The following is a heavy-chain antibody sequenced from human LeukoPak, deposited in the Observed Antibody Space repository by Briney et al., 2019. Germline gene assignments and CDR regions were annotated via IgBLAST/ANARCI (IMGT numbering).Heavy chain of an antibody. CDR3: AKTYSSSWYPLYYFDY. D-gene: IGHD6-13*01. CDR2: IRYDGSNK. CDR1: GFTLSSYG. V-gene: IGHV3-30*02. J-gene: IGHJ4*02. Sequence: GVSLRLFCAASGFTLSSYGMHWVRQAQGKGLEWVAFIRYDGSNKYYADSVKGRFTISRDNSKNTLYLQMNSLRAEDTAVYYCAKTYSSSWYPLYYFDYWGQGTLVTVSS.